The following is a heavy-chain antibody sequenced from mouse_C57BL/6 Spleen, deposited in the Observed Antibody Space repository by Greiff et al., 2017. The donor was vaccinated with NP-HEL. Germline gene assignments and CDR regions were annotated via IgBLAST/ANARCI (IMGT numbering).Heavy chain of an antibody. CDR1: GFNIKDDY. D-gene: IGHD1-1*02. CDR3: TTRWLGDY. Sequence: PLQQSGAELVRPGASVKLSCTASGFNIKDDYMHWVKQRPEQGLEWIGWIDPENGDTEYASKFQGKATITADTSSNTAYLQLSSLTSEDTAIYYCTTRWLGDYWGQGTTLTVSS. CDR2: IDPENGDT. J-gene: IGHJ2*01. V-gene: IGHV14-4*01.